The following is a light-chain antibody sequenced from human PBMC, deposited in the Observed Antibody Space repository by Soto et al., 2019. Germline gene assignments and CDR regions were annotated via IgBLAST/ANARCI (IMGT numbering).Light chain of an antibody. CDR3: QQYNNWPIT. Sequence: VLTQSPATLSVSPGERVTLSCRASESVRTSLAWYQHKPGRSPSLLIYGASSRATGIPDRFSGSGSGTDFTLTISRLEPEDFAVYYCQQYNNWPITFGQGTRLEIK. CDR1: ESVRTS. V-gene: IGKV3D-15*01. CDR2: GAS. J-gene: IGKJ5*01.